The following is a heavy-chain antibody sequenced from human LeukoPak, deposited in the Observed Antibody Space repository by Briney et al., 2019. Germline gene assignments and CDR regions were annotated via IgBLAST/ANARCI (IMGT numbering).Heavy chain of an antibody. CDR2: IYYSGST. D-gene: IGHD5-18*01. Sequence: SETLSLTCTVSGGSISSSSYYWGWIRQPPGKGLEWIGSIYYSGSTYYNPSLKSRVTISVDTSKNQFSLKLSSVTAADTAVYYCARGRGYSYGRFDYWGQGTLVTVSS. CDR3: ARGRGYSYGRFDY. CDR1: GGSISSSSYY. J-gene: IGHJ4*02. V-gene: IGHV4-39*01.